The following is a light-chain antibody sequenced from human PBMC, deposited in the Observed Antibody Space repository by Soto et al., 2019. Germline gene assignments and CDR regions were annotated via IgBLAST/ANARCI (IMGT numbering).Light chain of an antibody. Sequence: EIVMTQSPGTLSVSPGERATLSCRASQSVSSNLAWYQQKPGQAPRLLIYGASTRATGIPASFSGSGSGTEFTLTISGLQSEDFAVYYCQQYNNWPQTFGQGTKVDI. CDR3: QQYNNWPQT. V-gene: IGKV3-15*01. CDR1: QSVSSN. CDR2: GAS. J-gene: IGKJ1*01.